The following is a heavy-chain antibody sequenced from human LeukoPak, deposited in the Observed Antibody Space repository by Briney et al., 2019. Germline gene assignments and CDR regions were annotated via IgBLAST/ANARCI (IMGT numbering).Heavy chain of an antibody. V-gene: IGHV3-48*01. CDR3: ARAHYRYSSSWYDAFDI. CDR2: ISSSSTI. D-gene: IGHD6-13*01. J-gene: IGHJ3*02. CDR1: GFTFSSYG. Sequence: GESLRLSCAASGFTFSSYGMHWVRQAPGKGLEWVSYISSSSTIYYADSVKGRFTISRGNAKNSLYLQMNSLRAEDTAVYYCARAHYRYSSSWYDAFDIWGQGTMVTVSS.